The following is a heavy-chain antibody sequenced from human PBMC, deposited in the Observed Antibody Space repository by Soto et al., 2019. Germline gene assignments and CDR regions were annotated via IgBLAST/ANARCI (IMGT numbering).Heavy chain of an antibody. Sequence: QVQLQQWGAGLLKPSETLSLTCAVYGGSFSGYYWRWIRQPPGKGLAWIGEINQNGSTNYNPSLKSRVTLSVETSKSQFSLKLSSVTAADKAVYCCARGNVLLWFWELLSESVDYWGQGTLVTVSS. J-gene: IGHJ4*02. CDR2: INQNGST. D-gene: IGHD3-10*01. CDR3: ARGNVLLWFWELLSESVDY. V-gene: IGHV4-34*01. CDR1: GGSFSGYY.